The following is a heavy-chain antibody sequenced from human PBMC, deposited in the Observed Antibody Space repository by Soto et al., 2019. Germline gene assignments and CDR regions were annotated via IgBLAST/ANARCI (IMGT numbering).Heavy chain of an antibody. V-gene: IGHV1-24*01. CDR3: ATDRPRSYYYGSGSGVHAFDI. Sequence: ASVKVSCKVSGYTLTELSMHCVRQAPGKGLEWMGGFDPEDGETIYAQKFQGRVTMTEDTSTDTAYMELSSLRSEDTAVYYCATDRPRSYYYGSGSGVHAFDIWGQGTMVTVSS. CDR1: GYTLTELS. J-gene: IGHJ3*02. D-gene: IGHD3-10*01. CDR2: FDPEDGET.